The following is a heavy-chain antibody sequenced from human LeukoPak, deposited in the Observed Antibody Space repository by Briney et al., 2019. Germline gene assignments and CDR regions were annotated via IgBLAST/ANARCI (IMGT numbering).Heavy chain of an antibody. CDR1: GFTFSRHW. V-gene: IGHV3-7*01. D-gene: IGHD6-6*01. CDR3: ARDLAARPPLDY. CDR2: IKQDGSEK. Sequence: GGSLRLSCAASGFTFSRHWMTWVRQAPGKGLEWVANIKQDGSEKFYVDSVKGRFTISRDNAKNSLYLQMNSLRAEDTAVYYCARDLAARPPLDYWGQGTLVTVSS. J-gene: IGHJ4*02.